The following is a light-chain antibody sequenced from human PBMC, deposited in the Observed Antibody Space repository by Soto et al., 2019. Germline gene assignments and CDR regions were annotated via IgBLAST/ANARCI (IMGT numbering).Light chain of an antibody. Sequence: QSVLTQPPSMSGAPGQRYPISCTGSSSHIGAGCDVPRYQHLPGAARTVVIYSNSNGAAGVAERVSGSKAGTSASLAIPGVQAEDEADYFCQFSGSSLRTVFGTGIKVTLL. J-gene: IGLJ1*01. CDR3: QFSGSSLRTV. CDR1: SSHIGAGCD. V-gene: IGLV1-40*01. CDR2: SNS.